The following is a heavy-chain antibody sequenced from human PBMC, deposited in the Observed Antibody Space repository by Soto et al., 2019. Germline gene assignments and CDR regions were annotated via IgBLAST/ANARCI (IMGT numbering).Heavy chain of an antibody. CDR1: GFTFSSYG. CDR3: ATGQVTVVTPGYFHH. Sequence: QVQLVESGGGVVQPGRSLRLSCAASGFTFSSYGMHWVRQAPGKGLEWVAVISYDGSNKYYADSVKGRFTISRDNSKNTLYLQMNSLRAEDTAVYYCATGQVTVVTPGYFHHWGESTLVTVSS. D-gene: IGHD2-21*02. CDR2: ISYDGSNK. V-gene: IGHV3-30*03. J-gene: IGHJ1*01.